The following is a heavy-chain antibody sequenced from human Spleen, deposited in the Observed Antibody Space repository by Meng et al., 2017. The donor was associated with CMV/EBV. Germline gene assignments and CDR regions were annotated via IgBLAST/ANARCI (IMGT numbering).Heavy chain of an antibody. D-gene: IGHD5-24*01. Sequence: GSTFAEYYIHCVRQGPGQGLEWMGWINPNSGGTSYAQNFQGRVTMTRDTSISTAYMEVSSLRSDDTAVYYCSRAGLGFGGYNYNFDYWGQGTLVTVSS. J-gene: IGHJ4*02. CDR3: SRAGLGFGGYNYNFDY. CDR1: GSTFAEYY. CDR2: INPNSGGT. V-gene: IGHV1-2*02.